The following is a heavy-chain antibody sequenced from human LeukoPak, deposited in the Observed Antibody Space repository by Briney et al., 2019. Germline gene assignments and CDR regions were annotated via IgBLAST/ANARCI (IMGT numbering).Heavy chain of an antibody. CDR1: GFPFSSYA. Sequence: AGGSLRLSCAASGFPFSSYAMNWARQAPGKGLEWVSVIAGSDGFTQYADSVKGRFTISRDNSKNTVYLQMNRLRVEDTALYYCVRSLDYWGQGTLVTVSS. CDR3: VRSLDY. CDR2: IAGSDGFT. V-gene: IGHV3-23*01. J-gene: IGHJ4*02.